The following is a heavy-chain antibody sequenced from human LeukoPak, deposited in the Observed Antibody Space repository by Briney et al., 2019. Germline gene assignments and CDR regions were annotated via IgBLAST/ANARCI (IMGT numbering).Heavy chain of an antibody. D-gene: IGHD6-19*01. V-gene: IGHV1-8*01. Sequence: ASVKVSCKASGYTFTSYDINWVRQATGQGLEWMGWMNPNSGNTGYAQKFQGRVTMTRNTSISTAYMELSSLRSEDTAVYYCARGRIRYSSGWYLYYYGMDVWGQGTTVTVSS. CDR2: MNPNSGNT. J-gene: IGHJ6*02. CDR1: GYTFTSYD. CDR3: ARGRIRYSSGWYLYYYGMDV.